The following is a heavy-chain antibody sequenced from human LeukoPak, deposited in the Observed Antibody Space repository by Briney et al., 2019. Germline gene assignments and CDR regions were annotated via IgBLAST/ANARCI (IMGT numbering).Heavy chain of an antibody. Sequence: APVKVSCKASVYTFTSYYMHWVRQAPGQGLEWMGIINPSGGSTSYAQKFQGRVTMTREMSTSTVYMELSSLRAEDTAFYYCARESSGGYYFDVFDIWGQGTMVTVSS. V-gene: IGHV1-46*01. D-gene: IGHD3-22*01. CDR1: VYTFTSYY. CDR2: INPSGGST. CDR3: ARESSGGYYFDVFDI. J-gene: IGHJ3*02.